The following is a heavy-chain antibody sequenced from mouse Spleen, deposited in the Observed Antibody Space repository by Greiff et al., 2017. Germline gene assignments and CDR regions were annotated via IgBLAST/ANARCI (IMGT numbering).Heavy chain of an antibody. D-gene: IGHD2-1*01. CDR3: ARGDYGNCFAY. CDR2: INPSSGYT. V-gene: IGHV1-4*01. J-gene: IGHJ3*01. Sequence: LEESGAELARPGASVKMSCKASGYTFTSYTMHWVKQRPGQGLEWIGYINPSSGYTKYNQKFKDKATLTADKSSSTAYMQLSSLTSEDSAVYYCARGDYGNCFAYWGQGTLVTVSA. CDR1: GYTFTSYT.